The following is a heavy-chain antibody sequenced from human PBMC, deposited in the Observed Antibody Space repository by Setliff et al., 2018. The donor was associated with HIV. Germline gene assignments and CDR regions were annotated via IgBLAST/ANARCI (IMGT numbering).Heavy chain of an antibody. J-gene: IGHJ6*02. Sequence: PGGSLRLSCAASGFTFSTYAMSWVRQAPGRGLEWVSGISDSGDTTYYVDYVKGRFTISRDNSKNTLYLQMNSLRVEDTAVYYCARDQLAMVRRNGMDVWGQGTTVTVSS. CDR1: GFTFSTYA. V-gene: IGHV3-23*01. D-gene: IGHD3-10*01. CDR2: ISDSGDTT. CDR3: ARDQLAMVRRNGMDV.